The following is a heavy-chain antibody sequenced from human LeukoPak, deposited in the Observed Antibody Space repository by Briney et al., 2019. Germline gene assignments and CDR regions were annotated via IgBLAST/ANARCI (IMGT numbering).Heavy chain of an antibody. V-gene: IGHV6-1*01. CDR3: ARQLGAYSYPFDI. CDR1: GDSVSSNSAA. Sequence: SQTLSLTCAISGDSVSSNSAAWNWIRQSPSRGLEWLGRTYYRSKWYNDYAVSVKSRVTINPGTSKNQLSLRLNSVTAADTAVYNCARQLGAYSYPFDIWGQGTKVTVSS. D-gene: IGHD3-16*01. J-gene: IGHJ3*02. CDR2: TYYRSKWYN.